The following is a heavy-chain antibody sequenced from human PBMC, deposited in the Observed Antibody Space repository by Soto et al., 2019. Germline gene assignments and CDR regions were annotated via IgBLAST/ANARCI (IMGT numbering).Heavy chain of an antibody. CDR3: ARASFIVVVPAAPDY. CDR2: INPSGGST. CDR1: GYTFTSYY. V-gene: IGHV1-46*03. D-gene: IGHD2-2*01. Sequence: QVQLAQSGAEVKKPGASVKVSCKASGYTFTSYYMHWVRQAPGQGLEWMGIINPSGGSTSYAQKFQGRVTMTRDTSTSTVYMELSSLRSEDTAVYYCARASFIVVVPAAPDYWGQGTLVTVSS. J-gene: IGHJ4*02.